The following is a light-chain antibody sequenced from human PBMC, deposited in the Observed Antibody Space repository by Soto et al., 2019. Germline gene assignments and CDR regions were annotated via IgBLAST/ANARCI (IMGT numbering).Light chain of an antibody. Sequence: EIVLTQSPATLSLSPGEGATLSCRVSQSVSSYLAWYQQKPGQAPRLLIYDASNRATGIPARFSGSGSGTDFTLTISSLEPEDFAVYYCQHRYNWPPITFGQGTRLEIK. CDR3: QHRYNWPPIT. CDR1: QSVSSY. CDR2: DAS. J-gene: IGKJ5*01. V-gene: IGKV3-11*01.